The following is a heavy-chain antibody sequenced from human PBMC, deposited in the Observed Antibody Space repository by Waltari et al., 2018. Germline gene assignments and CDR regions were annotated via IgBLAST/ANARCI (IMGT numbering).Heavy chain of an antibody. D-gene: IGHD3-22*01. J-gene: IGHJ3*02. CDR1: GGTFSSYA. V-gene: IGHV1-69*01. Sequence: QVQLVQSGAEVKKPGSSVKVSCKASGGTFSSYAISWVRQAPGQGLGWMGGIIPIFGTANYGQKFQGRVTITADESTSTAYMELSSLRSEDTAVYYCARDSGTYYYDSSGRRGAFDIWGQGTMVTVSS. CDR2: IIPIFGTA. CDR3: ARDSGTYYYDSSGRRGAFDI.